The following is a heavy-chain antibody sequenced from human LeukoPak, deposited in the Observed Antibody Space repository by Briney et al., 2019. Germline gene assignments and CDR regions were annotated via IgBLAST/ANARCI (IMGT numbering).Heavy chain of an antibody. J-gene: IGHJ4*02. D-gene: IGHD1-1*01. CDR1: GFTFSSSA. V-gene: IGHV3-30*02. CDR3: AKCWTTTKRDPRYSFDY. Sequence: GGSLRLSCAASGFTFSSSAMSWVRQAPGKGLEWVTFADSVKGRFTISRDNSKNTLYLQMNSLRAEDTAVYYCAKCWTTTKRDPRYSFDYWGQGTLVTVSS.